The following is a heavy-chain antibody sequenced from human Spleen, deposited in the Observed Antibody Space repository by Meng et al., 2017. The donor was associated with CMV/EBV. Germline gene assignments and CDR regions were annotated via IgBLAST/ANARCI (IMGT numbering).Heavy chain of an antibody. D-gene: IGHD1-26*01. CDR3: ASRRSWEGDFDY. J-gene: IGHJ4*02. Sequence: LTCAVTGGSLYGYYGSWLRQSQGRRLESIREINHSGDTKYSPSLNSRVTISVDTSKVQFSLRLRSVTAADTAVYYCASRRSWEGDFDYWGQGILVTVSS. V-gene: IGHV4-34*01. CDR1: GGSLYGYY. CDR2: INHSGDT.